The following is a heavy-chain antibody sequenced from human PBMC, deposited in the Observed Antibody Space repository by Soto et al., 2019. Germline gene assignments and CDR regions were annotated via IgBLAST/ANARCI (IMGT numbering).Heavy chain of an antibody. V-gene: IGHV3-15*07. CDR1: GFTVSNAW. Sequence: GGSLRLSCGASGFTVSNAWMNWVRQAPGKGLEWVGRIKSKTDGGTTDYVAPVKGRFTISRDDSKNTLYLQMNSLKTEDTAVYYCTTGEPYSSSYAFDIWGQGTMVTVSS. CDR3: TTGEPYSSSYAFDI. J-gene: IGHJ3*02. D-gene: IGHD6-13*01. CDR2: IKSKTDGGTT.